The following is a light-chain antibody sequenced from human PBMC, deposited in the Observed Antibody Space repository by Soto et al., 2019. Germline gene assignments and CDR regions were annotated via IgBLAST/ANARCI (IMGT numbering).Light chain of an antibody. CDR2: GAS. CDR3: QQFNNWPLT. J-gene: IGKJ4*01. Sequence: EVVMTQSPATLSVSPGERATLSCRASQSVSSNLAWYQQKHGQAPRLLIYGASTRDTGIPARFSGRGSGTEFTLTISSLQSEDFEVYYCQQFNNWPLTFGGGTKVDIK. V-gene: IGKV3-15*01. CDR1: QSVSSN.